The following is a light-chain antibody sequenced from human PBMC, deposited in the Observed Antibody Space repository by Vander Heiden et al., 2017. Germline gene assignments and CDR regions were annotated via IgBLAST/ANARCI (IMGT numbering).Light chain of an antibody. CDR3: QQDKSYPLT. CDR1: QNINNW. V-gene: IGKV1-5*01. J-gene: IGKJ5*01. Sequence: DIQMTQSPSTLSASIGDRVTITCRASQNINNWLAWYQQKPGKAPRVLINDASSLERGVPSRFSGSGSGTDFTLTISSLQPDDFATYYCQQDKSYPLTFGQGTQMEIE. CDR2: DAS.